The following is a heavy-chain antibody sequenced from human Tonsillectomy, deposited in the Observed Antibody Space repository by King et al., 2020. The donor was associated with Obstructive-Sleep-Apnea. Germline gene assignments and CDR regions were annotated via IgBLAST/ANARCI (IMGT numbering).Heavy chain of an antibody. J-gene: IGHJ4*02. V-gene: IGHV5-51*01. CDR3: ARGLTTVISPTY. D-gene: IGHD4-23*01. Sequence: VQLVESGAEMKKPGESLKISCKGSGYSFSDFWIGWVRQMPGKGLEWMGIIYPGDSDTRYSPSFQGQVTISADKALTTAYLQWTSLKASDTAIYYCARGLTTVISPTYGGQGTLVTVSS. CDR1: GYSFSDFW. CDR2: IYPGDSDT.